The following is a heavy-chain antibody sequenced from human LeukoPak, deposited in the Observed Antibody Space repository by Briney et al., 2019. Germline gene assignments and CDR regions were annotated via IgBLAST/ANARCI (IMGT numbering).Heavy chain of an antibody. V-gene: IGHV3-21*01. CDR3: ARDPSAQGNSSPGRDYYMDV. J-gene: IGHJ6*03. Sequence: GGSLRLSCAASGFTFSSYSMNWVRQAPGKGLEWVSSISSSSSYIYYADSVKGRFTISRDNAKNSLCLQMNSLRAEDTAVYYCARDPSAQGNSSPGRDYYMDVWGKGTTVTVSS. D-gene: IGHD6-13*01. CDR1: GFTFSSYS. CDR2: ISSSSSYI.